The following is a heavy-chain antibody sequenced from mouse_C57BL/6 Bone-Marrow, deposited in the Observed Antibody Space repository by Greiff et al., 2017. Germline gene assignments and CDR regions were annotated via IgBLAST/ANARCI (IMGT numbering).Heavy chain of an antibody. CDR3: TTGGGLLPWYFDV. Sequence: VQLQQSGAELVRPGASVKLSCTASGFNIKDDYMHWVKQRPEQGLEWIGWIDPENGDTEYASKFQGKATITADTSTNTAYLQLSSLTAEDTAGYYCTTGGGLLPWYFDVWGTGTTVTVSS. V-gene: IGHV14-4*01. J-gene: IGHJ1*03. CDR2: IDPENGDT. D-gene: IGHD2-3*01. CDR1: GFNIKDDY.